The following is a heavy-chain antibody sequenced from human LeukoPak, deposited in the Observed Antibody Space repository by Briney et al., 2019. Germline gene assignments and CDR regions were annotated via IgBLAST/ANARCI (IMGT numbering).Heavy chain of an antibody. V-gene: IGHV3-48*02. CDR1: GFTFSSYS. CDR2: ITGNSPTI. Sequence: GGSPRLSCAASGFTFSSYSLSWVRQAPGKGLEWVSYITGNSPTIYYADSVKGRFTISRDNAKNSLYLQMNSLRDEDTAVYYCARYNWNDGAFDYWGQGTLVTVSS. J-gene: IGHJ4*02. D-gene: IGHD1-1*01. CDR3: ARYNWNDGAFDY.